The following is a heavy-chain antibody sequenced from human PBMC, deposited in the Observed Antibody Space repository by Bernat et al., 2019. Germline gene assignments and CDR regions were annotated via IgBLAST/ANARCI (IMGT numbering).Heavy chain of an antibody. J-gene: IGHJ5*02. Sequence: QVQLQESGPGLVKPSQTLSLTCTVSGGSISSGGYYWSWIRQHPGKGLEWIGYIYYSGSTYYNPSLKSRVTISVDTFKNQFSLKLSSVTAADTAVYYCARDHYGDYEGWFDPWGQGTLVTVSS. D-gene: IGHD4-17*01. V-gene: IGHV4-31*03. CDR2: IYYSGST. CDR3: ARDHYGDYEGWFDP. CDR1: GGSISSGGYY.